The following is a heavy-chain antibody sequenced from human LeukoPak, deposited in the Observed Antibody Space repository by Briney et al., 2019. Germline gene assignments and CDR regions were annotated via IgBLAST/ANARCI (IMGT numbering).Heavy chain of an antibody. D-gene: IGHD2-2*01. J-gene: IGHJ6*02. CDR2: IYYSGST. CDR3: ARAAAKLPGYYYYGMDV. Sequence: SETLSLTCTVSGGSIGSYYWSWIRQPPGKGLEWIGYIYYSGSTNYNPSLKSRVTISVDTSKNQFSLKLSSVTAADTAVYYCARAAAKLPGYYYYGMDVWGQGTTVTVSS. V-gene: IGHV4-59*01. CDR1: GGSIGSYY.